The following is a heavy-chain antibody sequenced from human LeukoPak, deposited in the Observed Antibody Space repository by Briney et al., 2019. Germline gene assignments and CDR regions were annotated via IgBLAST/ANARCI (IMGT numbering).Heavy chain of an antibody. D-gene: IGHD3-22*01. CDR2: IRSKANNYAT. CDR3: TRRFSDDSSGYFSY. CDR1: GFTLSGSA. Sequence: GGSLRLSCAASGFTLSGSAMHWVRHASGKGLEWVGRIRSKANNYATAYAASVKGRFTISRDDSKNTAYLQMNSLITEDTAVYYCTRRFSDDSSGYFSYWGLGTLVTVSS. V-gene: IGHV3-73*01. J-gene: IGHJ4*02.